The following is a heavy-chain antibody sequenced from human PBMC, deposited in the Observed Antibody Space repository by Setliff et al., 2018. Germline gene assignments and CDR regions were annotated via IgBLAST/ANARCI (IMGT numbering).Heavy chain of an antibody. J-gene: IGHJ4*02. CDR1: GFTFSSHW. CDR2: INPDATTT. D-gene: IGHD3-10*01. Sequence: PGGSLRLSCAASGFTFSSHWMHWVRQVPGKGLAWVSQINPDATTTYYADSVKGRFTISRDNAKTTLYLQMNSLRVEDTAVYFCARDPRDGSSSPMADNWGQGTLVTVPQ. CDR3: ARDPRDGSSSPMADN. V-gene: IGHV3-74*01.